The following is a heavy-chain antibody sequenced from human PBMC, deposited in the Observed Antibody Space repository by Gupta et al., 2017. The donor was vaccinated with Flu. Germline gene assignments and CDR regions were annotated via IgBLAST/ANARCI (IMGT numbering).Heavy chain of an antibody. V-gene: IGHV1-69*06. CDR3: ARGSVTPVTIGYYGLDV. Sequence: QVQLVQSGAEVKKPGSSVKVSCKASGGTFSSDAISWVRQAPGQGLEWMGQIIPVFGTANYAQRFQARVTITADTSTTTAYMELSSLKSDDTAVYYCARGSVTPVTIGYYGLDVWGQGTTVTV. J-gene: IGHJ6*02. CDR2: IIPVFGTA. D-gene: IGHD4-17*01. CDR1: GGTFSSDA.